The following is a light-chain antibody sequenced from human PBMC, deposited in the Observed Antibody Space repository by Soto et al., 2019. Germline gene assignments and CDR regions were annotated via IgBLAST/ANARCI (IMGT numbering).Light chain of an antibody. CDR3: QQYGSPPTWT. J-gene: IGKJ1*01. Sequence: EIVLTQSPGTLSLSPGGRATLSCRASQSVSSSYLAWYQQKVGQGPRLLMYGTSRRATGTPDRFSGSGSGTDFTLTISRLETEDFAVYYCQQYGSPPTWTFGQGTKVDIK. CDR1: QSVSSSY. CDR2: GTS. V-gene: IGKV3-20*01.